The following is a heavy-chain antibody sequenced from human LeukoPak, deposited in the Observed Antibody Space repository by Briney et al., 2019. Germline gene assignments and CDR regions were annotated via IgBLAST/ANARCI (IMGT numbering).Heavy chain of an antibody. J-gene: IGHJ5*02. Sequence: GKSLRLSCAASGFAFSSFGMHWVRQAPGKGLEYVALTSYDGNNEYYADSVEGRFTISRDNSKNTVYLQMNSPRVEDTAVYYCAKGFYDSGPWGQGTLVTVSS. V-gene: IGHV3-30*18. CDR1: GFAFSSFG. CDR2: TSYDGNNE. D-gene: IGHD3-22*01. CDR3: AKGFYDSGP.